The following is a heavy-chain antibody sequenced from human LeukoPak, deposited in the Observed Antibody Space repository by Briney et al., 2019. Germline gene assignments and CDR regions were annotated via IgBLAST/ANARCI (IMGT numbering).Heavy chain of an antibody. Sequence: PSQTLSLTCTVSGGSISSGGYYWSWIRQPPGKGLEWIGYIYHSGSTYYNPSLKSRVTISVDRSKNQFSLKLSSVTAADTAVYYCARDTPISAFDIWGQGTMVTVSS. CDR2: IYHSGST. CDR3: ARDTPISAFDI. J-gene: IGHJ3*02. V-gene: IGHV4-30-2*01. CDR1: GGSISSGGYY. D-gene: IGHD3-3*02.